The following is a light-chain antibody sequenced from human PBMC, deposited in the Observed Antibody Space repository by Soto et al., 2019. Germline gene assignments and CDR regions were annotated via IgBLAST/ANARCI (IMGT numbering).Light chain of an antibody. J-gene: IGKJ1*01. CDR1: QSISSY. V-gene: IGKV1-39*01. CDR2: AAS. CDR3: QQSFSTPRA. Sequence: DIQMTQSPSSLSASEGDRVTITSRASQSISSYLNWYQQKPGKAPKLLIYAASSLQSGVPSRFSGSGSGTDFTLTISSLQPEDFATYYCQQSFSTPRAFGLGTKVDIK.